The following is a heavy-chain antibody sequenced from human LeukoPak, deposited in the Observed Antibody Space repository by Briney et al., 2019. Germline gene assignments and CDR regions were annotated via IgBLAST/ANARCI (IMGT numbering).Heavy chain of an antibody. J-gene: IGHJ6*03. D-gene: IGHD3-3*01. CDR3: TRYYDFWSGHVYYYYMDV. V-gene: IGHV3-73*01. CDR2: IRSKANSYAT. CDR1: GFTFSGSA. Sequence: GGSLRLSCAASGFTFSGSAMHWVRQASGKGLEWVGRIRSKANSYATAYVASVKGRFTISRDDSKNTAYLQMNSLKTEDTAVYYCTRYYDFWSGHVYYYYMDVWGKGTTVTVSS.